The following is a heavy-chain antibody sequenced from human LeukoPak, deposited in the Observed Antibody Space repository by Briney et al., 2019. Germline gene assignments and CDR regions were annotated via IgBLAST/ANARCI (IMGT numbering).Heavy chain of an antibody. D-gene: IGHD2-21*02. J-gene: IGHJ5*02. CDR1: AYTFTVYY. Sequence: ASVKVSCKASAYTFTVYYMHWVRQAPGQVLEWMGWINPNSGGTNYEQKFQGRVTMTRDTSISTAYMELSRLRSDDTAVYYCARDLKLAYCGGDCYSVPDWFDPWGQGNLVTVSS. CDR2: INPNSGGT. CDR3: ARDLKLAYCGGDCYSVPDWFDP. V-gene: IGHV1-2*02.